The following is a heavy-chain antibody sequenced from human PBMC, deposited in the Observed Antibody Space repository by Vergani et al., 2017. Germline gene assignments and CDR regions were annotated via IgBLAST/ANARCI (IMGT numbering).Heavy chain of an antibody. Sequence: QLQLQESGPGLVKPSETLSLTCTVSGGSISSSSYYWGWIRQPPGKGLEWIGEINHSGSTNYNPSLKSRVTISVDTSKNQFSLKLSSVTAADTAVYYCARGLRRAGSRDVWGKGTTVTVSS. D-gene: IGHD6-19*01. CDR3: ARGLRRAGSRDV. J-gene: IGHJ6*04. CDR1: GGSISSSSYY. CDR2: INHSGST. V-gene: IGHV4-39*07.